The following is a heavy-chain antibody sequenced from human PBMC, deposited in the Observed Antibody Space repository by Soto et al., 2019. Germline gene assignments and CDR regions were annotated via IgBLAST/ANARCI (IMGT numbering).Heavy chain of an antibody. J-gene: IGHJ4*02. CDR3: ARHCRVDTAMAIDY. V-gene: IGHV4-61*08. CDR1: GGSVSSGDYY. D-gene: IGHD5-18*01. CDR2: IYYSGST. Sequence: PSETLSLTCTVSGGSVSSGDYYWSWIRQPPGKGLEWIGNIYYSGSTNYNPSLKSRATISVDTSKNQFSLKVSSATAADTAVYYCARHCRVDTAMAIDYWGQGTLVTVSS.